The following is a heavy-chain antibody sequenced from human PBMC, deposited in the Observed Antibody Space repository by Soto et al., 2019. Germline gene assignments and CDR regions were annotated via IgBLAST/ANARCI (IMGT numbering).Heavy chain of an antibody. CDR1: GFTFSSYA. CDR2: ISYDGSNK. J-gene: IGHJ6*02. CDR3: ARGWGMDV. Sequence: QVQLVESGGGVVQPGRSLRLSCAASGFTFSSYAMHWVRQAPGKGLEWVAVISYDGSNKYYADSVKGRFTISTDNSKNTLYLQMNSLRAEDTAVYYCARGWGMDVWGQGTTVTVSS. D-gene: IGHD2-15*01. V-gene: IGHV3-30-3*01.